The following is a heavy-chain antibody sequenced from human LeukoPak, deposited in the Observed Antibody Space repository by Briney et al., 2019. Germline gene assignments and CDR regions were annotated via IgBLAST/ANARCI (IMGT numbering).Heavy chain of an antibody. V-gene: IGHV1-69*01. J-gene: IGHJ4*02. CDR3: ARQMEGEPGSFDF. D-gene: IGHD1-14*01. CDR2: LMPQYETT. CDR1: GVAFSTNS. Sequence: SVKVSCKASGVAFSTNSFSWVRQAPGQGPEWMGGLMPQYETTFYAQSFQGRVTITADDSTSTLYMELSNLRSEDTAMYYCARQMEGEPGSFDFWGQGTLVTVSS.